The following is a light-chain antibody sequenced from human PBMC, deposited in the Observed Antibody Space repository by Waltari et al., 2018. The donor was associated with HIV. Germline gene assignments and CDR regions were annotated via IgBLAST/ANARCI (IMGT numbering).Light chain of an antibody. CDR1: QSVTTY. CDR3: QQYAGSPLT. CDR2: GAS. Sequence: ETVLTQSPGTPSLSPGERATLSCRASQSVTTYLAWYQQKPGQAPRLLIYGASSRATGIPDRFSGSGSGTDFTLTISRLEPEDFAMFYCQQYAGSPLTFGGGTKVEIK. V-gene: IGKV3-20*01. J-gene: IGKJ4*01.